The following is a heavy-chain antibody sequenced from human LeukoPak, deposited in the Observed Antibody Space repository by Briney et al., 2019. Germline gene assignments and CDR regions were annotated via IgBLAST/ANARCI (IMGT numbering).Heavy chain of an antibody. D-gene: IGHD1-26*01. Sequence: SETLSLTCTVSGGSISNYYGNWIRQPPGKGLEWVGNIYYSGSTNYNPSLKSRVTISVDTSKNQFSLKLSSLTAADTAVYYCARRGANSGSYSHFDLWGRGTLVTVSS. J-gene: IGHJ2*01. CDR1: GGSISNYY. CDR2: IYYSGST. V-gene: IGHV4-59*01. CDR3: ARRGANSGSYSHFDL.